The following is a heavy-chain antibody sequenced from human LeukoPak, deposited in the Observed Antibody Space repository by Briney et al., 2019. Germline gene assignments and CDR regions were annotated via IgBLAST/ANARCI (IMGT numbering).Heavy chain of an antibody. CDR1: GFTFSSYW. CDR2: IKQDGSEK. J-gene: IGHJ4*02. CDR3: ARDVYRIVVVPHYFDY. D-gene: IGHD3-22*01. V-gene: IGHV3-7*01. Sequence: GGSLRLSCAASGFTFSSYWMSWGRQPPAKGLEWVANIKQDGSEKYYVDSVNRRFTISRDNAKNSLYMQMNSMRAEDTAVYYCARDVYRIVVVPHYFDYWGQGTLVTVSS.